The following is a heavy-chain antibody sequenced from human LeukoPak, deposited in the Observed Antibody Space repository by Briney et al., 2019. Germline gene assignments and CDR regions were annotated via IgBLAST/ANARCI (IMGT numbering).Heavy chain of an antibody. J-gene: IGHJ5*02. CDR3: ARAVLRRFYP. Sequence: PSETLYLTCTVSGGSISSYYWSWIRQPPGKGLEWIEYIYYSGSTNYNPSLKSRVTISVDTSKNQFSLKLSSVTAADTAVYYCARAVLRRFYPWGQGTLVTVSS. CDR2: IYYSGST. CDR1: GGSISSYY. V-gene: IGHV4-59*01.